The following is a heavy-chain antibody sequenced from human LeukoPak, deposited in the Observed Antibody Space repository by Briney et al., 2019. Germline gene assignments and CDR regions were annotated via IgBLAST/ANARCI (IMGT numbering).Heavy chain of an antibody. CDR1: GGSISSSSYY. CDR2: IYYSGST. Sequence: SETLSLTCTVSGGSISSSSYYWGWIRQPPGKGLEWIGSIYYSGSTYYNPSLKSRVTISVDTSKNQFSLKLSSVTAADTAVYYCAACPGRKAAAVDYWGQGTLVTVSS. CDR3: AACPGRKAAAVDY. J-gene: IGHJ4*02. V-gene: IGHV4-39*01. D-gene: IGHD6-13*01.